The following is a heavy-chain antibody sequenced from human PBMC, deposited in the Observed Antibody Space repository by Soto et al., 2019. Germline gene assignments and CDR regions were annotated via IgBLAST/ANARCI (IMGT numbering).Heavy chain of an antibody. CDR3: AAADSEYYDFWSGYPTAFDI. J-gene: IGHJ3*02. Sequence: SVKVSCKASGFTFTSSAMQWVRQARGQRLEWIGWIVVGSGNTNYAQKFQERVTITRDMSTSTAYMELSSLRSEDTAVYYCAAADSEYYDFWSGYPTAFDIWGQGTMVTVSS. V-gene: IGHV1-58*02. CDR2: IVVGSGNT. D-gene: IGHD3-3*01. CDR1: GFTFTSSA.